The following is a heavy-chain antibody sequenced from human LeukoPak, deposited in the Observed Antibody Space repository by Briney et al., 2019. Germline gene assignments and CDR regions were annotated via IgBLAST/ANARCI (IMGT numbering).Heavy chain of an antibody. CDR3: ARENSSGWYFDY. CDR2: IYSAGSP. Sequence: PGGSLRLSCAASGFTVSSNYMSWVRQAPGKGLEWVSVIYSAGSPKYADSVKGRIAISTDNSKNTLYLQVNSPRAEDTAVYYCARENSSGWYFDYWGQGTLVTVSS. V-gene: IGHV3-66*01. D-gene: IGHD6-19*01. CDR1: GFTVSSNY. J-gene: IGHJ4*02.